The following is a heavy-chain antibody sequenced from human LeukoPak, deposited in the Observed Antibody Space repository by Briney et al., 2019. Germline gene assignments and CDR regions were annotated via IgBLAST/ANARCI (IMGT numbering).Heavy chain of an antibody. CDR1: GFTFSSYW. J-gene: IGHJ4*02. Sequence: PGGSLRLSRAASGFTFSSYWMSWVRQAPGKGLEWVANIKQDGSEKYYVDSVKGRFTISRDNAKNSLYLQMNSLRAEDTAVYYCARWSSGWFFDYWGQGTLVTVSS. CDR3: ARWSSGWFFDY. D-gene: IGHD6-19*01. CDR2: IKQDGSEK. V-gene: IGHV3-7*01.